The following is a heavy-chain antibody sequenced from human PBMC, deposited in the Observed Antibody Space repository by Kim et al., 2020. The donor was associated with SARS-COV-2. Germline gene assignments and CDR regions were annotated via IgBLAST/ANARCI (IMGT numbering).Heavy chain of an antibody. CDR3: VKGLGTPYYFDY. CDR1: GFTFSSYA. D-gene: IGHD3-16*01. Sequence: GGSLRLSCAASGFTFSSYAMNWVRQAPGKGLEWVSAITGSGGGAYYADSLKGRFTISRDNSKNTLYIQMNSLRAEDTAVYYCVKGLGTPYYFDYWGQGTLVTVSS. CDR2: ITGSGGGA. V-gene: IGHV3-23*01. J-gene: IGHJ4*02.